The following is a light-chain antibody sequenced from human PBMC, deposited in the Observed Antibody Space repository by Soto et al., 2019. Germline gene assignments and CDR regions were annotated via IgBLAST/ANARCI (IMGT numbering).Light chain of an antibody. CDR2: GNN. J-gene: IGLJ1*01. Sequence: VPTQPPLGSGAPGPRITIPCTGSNSNIGAGYDVHWYQQLPGTAPKLLIYGNNNRPSGVPDRFSGSKSGSSASLAITGLQAEDEADYYCQSYDSSLSRVFGTGTKVTVL. V-gene: IGLV1-40*01. CDR1: NSNIGAGYD. CDR3: QSYDSSLSRV.